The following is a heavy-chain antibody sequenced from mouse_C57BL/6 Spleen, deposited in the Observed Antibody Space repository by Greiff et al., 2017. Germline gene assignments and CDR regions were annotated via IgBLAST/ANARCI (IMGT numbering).Heavy chain of an antibody. CDR2: IHPNSGST. CDR1: GYTFTSYW. J-gene: IGHJ2*01. V-gene: IGHV1-64*01. D-gene: IGHD2-5*01. CDR3: ARRRPYSNYGNFDY. Sequence: VQLQQSGAELVKPGASVKLSCKASGYTFTSYWMHWVKQRPGQGLEWIGMIHPNSGSTNYNEKFKSKATLTVDKSSSTAYMQLSSLTSEDSAVYYCARRRPYSNYGNFDYWGQGTTLTVSS.